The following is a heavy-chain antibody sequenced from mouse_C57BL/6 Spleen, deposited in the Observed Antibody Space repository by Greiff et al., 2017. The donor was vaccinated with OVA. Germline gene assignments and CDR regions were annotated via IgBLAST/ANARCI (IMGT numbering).Heavy chain of an antibody. CDR3: ARSREMDY. V-gene: IGHV1-54*01. CDR1: GYAFTNYL. J-gene: IGHJ4*01. Sequence: QVQLQQSGAELVRPGTSVKVSCKASGYAFTNYLIEWVKQRPGQGLEWIGVINPGSGGTNYNEKFKGKATLTADKSSSTAYMQLSSLTSEDSAVYFCARSREMDYWGQGTSVTVSS. CDR2: INPGSGGT.